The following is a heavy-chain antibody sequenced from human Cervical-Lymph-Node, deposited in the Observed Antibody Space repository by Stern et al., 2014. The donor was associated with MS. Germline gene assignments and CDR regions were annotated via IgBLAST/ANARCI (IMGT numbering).Heavy chain of an antibody. CDR1: GFNFSGSA. CDR2: IRGKGNNYAT. CDR3: TSLIDY. J-gene: IGHJ4*02. Sequence: VQLVESGGGLVQPGGALKLSCAASGFNFSGSAMHWVRQASGKGLEWVGRIRGKGNNYATAYAASVEGRFIISRDDSKNMAYLQMNSLKSEDTALYYCTSLIDYWGQGTLVTVSP. V-gene: IGHV3-73*01.